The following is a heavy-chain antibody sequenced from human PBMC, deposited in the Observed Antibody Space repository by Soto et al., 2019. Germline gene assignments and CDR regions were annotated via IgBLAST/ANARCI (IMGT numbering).Heavy chain of an antibody. CDR1: GGTFSSYA. V-gene: IGHV1-69*06. D-gene: IGHD6-6*01. CDR2: IIPIFGTA. Sequence: SVKVSCKASGGTFSSYAISWVRQAPGQGLEWMGGIIPIFGTANYAQKFQGRVTITADKSTSTAYMELSSLRSEDTAVYYCASPSLAARALYYYYYGMDVWGQGTTVTVSS. J-gene: IGHJ6*02. CDR3: ASPSLAARALYYYYYGMDV.